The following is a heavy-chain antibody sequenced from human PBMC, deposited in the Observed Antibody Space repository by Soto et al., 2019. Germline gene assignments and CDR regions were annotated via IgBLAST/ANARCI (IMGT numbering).Heavy chain of an antibody. D-gene: IGHD6-13*01. J-gene: IGHJ6*02. CDR2: ISYDGSYK. V-gene: IGHV3-30*18. CDR3: AKDQQQQVARLGYYYGLDV. CDR1: GFTFSSYA. Sequence: QVQLVESGGGVVQPGRSLRLSCAASGFTFSSYAMHWVHQAPGKGLEWVAVISYDGSYKYYADSVKGRFTISRDNSKNTLYLQMNSLRAEDTAVYYCAKDQQQQVARLGYYYGLDVWGQGTTVTVSS.